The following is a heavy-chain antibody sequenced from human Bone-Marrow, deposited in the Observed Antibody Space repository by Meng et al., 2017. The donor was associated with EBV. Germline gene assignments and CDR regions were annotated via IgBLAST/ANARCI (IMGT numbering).Heavy chain of an antibody. V-gene: IGHV1-69*01. CDR2: LIPMVGAP. CDR3: ASESGRGFTPDY. D-gene: IGHD3-10*01. J-gene: IGHJ4*02. CDR1: GVTLRSYA. Sequence: VQVGEEVTQPGSSVKVSRRTSGVTLRSYAVCRVRQAPGQGLEWMGGLIPMVGAPHYAQKFQGRVTIIADESTSTHSMELNSLRSEDTAMYYCASESGRGFTPDYWGQGTLVTVSS.